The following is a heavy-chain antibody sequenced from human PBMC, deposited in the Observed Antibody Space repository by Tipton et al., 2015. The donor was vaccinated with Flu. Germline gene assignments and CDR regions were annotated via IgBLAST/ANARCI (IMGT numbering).Heavy chain of an antibody. D-gene: IGHD3-10*01. CDR2: VSHSGST. J-gene: IGHJ4*02. CDR3: ATTTYYYGSGSHDY. V-gene: IGHV4-38-2*01. CDR1: GYSISSRYY. Sequence: GLVKPSETLSLMCAVSGYSISSRYYWGWVRQPPGKGLEWIGCVSHSGSTYYNPSLKSRVTISIDTYNNHFSLKLTSATAADTAVYYCATTTYYYGSGSHDYWGQGNLVTVSS.